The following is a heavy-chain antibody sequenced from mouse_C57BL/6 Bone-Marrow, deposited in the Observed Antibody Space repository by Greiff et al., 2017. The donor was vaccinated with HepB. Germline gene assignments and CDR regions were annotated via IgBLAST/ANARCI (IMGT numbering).Heavy chain of an antibody. CDR2: ISDGGSYT. CDR1: GFTFSSYA. V-gene: IGHV5-4*03. J-gene: IGHJ2*01. CDR3: ARFLLHDY. D-gene: IGHD1-1*01. Sequence: EVKLQESGGGLVKPGGSLKLSCAASGFTFSSYAMSWVRQTPEKRLEWVATISDGGSYTYYPDNVKGRFTISRDNAKNNLYLQMSHLKSEDTAMYYCARFLLHDYWGQGTTLTVSS.